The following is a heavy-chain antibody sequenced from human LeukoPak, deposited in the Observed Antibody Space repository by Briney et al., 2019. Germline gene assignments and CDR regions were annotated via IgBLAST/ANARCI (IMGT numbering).Heavy chain of an antibody. V-gene: IGHV1-2*02. CDR2: INPNSGGT. D-gene: IGHD6-19*01. CDR3: ARDSSAPSGWSDAFDI. Sequence: ASVKVSCKASGYTFTGYYMHWVRQAPGQGLEWMGWINPNSGGTNYAQKFQGRVTMTRDTSISTAYMELSRLRSDDTAVYYCARDSSAPSGWSDAFDIWGQGTMVTVSS. CDR1: GYTFTGYY. J-gene: IGHJ3*02.